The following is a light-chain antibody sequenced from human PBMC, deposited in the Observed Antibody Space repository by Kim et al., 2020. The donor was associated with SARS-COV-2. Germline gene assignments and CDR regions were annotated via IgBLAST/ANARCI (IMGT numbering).Light chain of an antibody. Sequence: SSELTQDPVVSVALGQTVRITCQGDSLRTYFASWYQRKPGQAPVLVIYGKDNRPSGTPDRFSGSSSGDSASLTITGAQAEDEADYYCNSRDSSDNHVVFG. J-gene: IGLJ2*01. V-gene: IGLV3-19*01. CDR3: NSRDSSDNHVV. CDR2: GKD. CDR1: SLRTYF.